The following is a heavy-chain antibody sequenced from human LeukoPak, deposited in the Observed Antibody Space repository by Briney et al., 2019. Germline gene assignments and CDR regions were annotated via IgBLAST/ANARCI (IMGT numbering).Heavy chain of an antibody. CDR2: ISSSGSTI. CDR3: ARTYIVVVTANAFDI. J-gene: IGHJ3*02. Sequence: GGSLRLSCAASGFTFSSYEMNWVRQAPGKGLEWVSYISSSGSTIYYADSVKGRFTISRDNAKNSLYLQMNSLRAEDTAVYHCARTYIVVVTANAFDIWGQGTMVTVSS. CDR1: GFTFSSYE. D-gene: IGHD2-21*02. V-gene: IGHV3-48*03.